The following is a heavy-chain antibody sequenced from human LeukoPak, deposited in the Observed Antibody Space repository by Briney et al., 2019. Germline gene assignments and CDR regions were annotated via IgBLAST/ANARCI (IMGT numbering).Heavy chain of an antibody. Sequence: GGSLRLSCAASGFTFGDYAMHWVRQAPGKGLEWVSLISADGGGTYHAESVKGRFTISRDNSKKSLYLQMNSVRTDDSALYFCAKTTTMIRKGAFHIWGQGTMVTVSS. CDR1: GFTFGDYA. D-gene: IGHD3-10*01. CDR3: AKTTTMIRKGAFHI. CDR2: ISADGGGT. J-gene: IGHJ3*02. V-gene: IGHV3-43*02.